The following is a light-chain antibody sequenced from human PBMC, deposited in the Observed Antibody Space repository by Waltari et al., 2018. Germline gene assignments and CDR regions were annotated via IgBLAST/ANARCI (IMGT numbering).Light chain of an antibody. V-gene: IGKV1-12*01. CDR2: SAS. J-gene: IGKJ4*01. CDR3: QQFYSFPLT. CDR1: QGIANW. Sequence: DIQMTQSQSSVSAYVGDRVTITCRASQGIANWLAWYQQKPGKAPKLLIYSASNLESGVPSRFSGSASGTDFTLTISSLQPEDCAAYFCQQFYSFPLTFGGGTKVEIK.